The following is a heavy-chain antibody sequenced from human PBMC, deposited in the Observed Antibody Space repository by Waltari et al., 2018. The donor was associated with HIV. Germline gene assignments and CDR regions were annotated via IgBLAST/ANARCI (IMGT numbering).Heavy chain of an antibody. J-gene: IGHJ4*02. V-gene: IGHV1-69*08. CDR1: GGAFSSYT. CDR2: IIPMSNTP. D-gene: IGHD3-16*01. Sequence: QVQLVQSGAEVKKPGSSVKVSCKASGGAFSSYTINWVRKAPGQGLEWLGRIIPMSNTPNNAQKFQDRVTITADKSTSTAYMELTSLRSDDTAVYYCASARETMGVDFDSWGLGTLVTVSS. CDR3: ASARETMGVDFDS.